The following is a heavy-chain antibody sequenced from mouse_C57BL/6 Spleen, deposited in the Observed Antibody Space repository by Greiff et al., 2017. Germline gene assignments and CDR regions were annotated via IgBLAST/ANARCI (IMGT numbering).Heavy chain of an antibody. D-gene: IGHD2-4*01. J-gene: IGHJ2*01. V-gene: IGHV1-82*01. CDR2: IYPGSGNT. CDR3: ATYSDYGAPYFAY. CDR1: GYAFSSSW. Sequence: QVQLQQSGPELVKPGASVKISCKASGYAFSSSWMNWVKQRPGKGLEWIGRIYPGSGNTNYNGKFKGKATLTADKSSSAAYMHLSSLTSEDSAVYFCATYSDYGAPYFAYWGQGTTLTVSS.